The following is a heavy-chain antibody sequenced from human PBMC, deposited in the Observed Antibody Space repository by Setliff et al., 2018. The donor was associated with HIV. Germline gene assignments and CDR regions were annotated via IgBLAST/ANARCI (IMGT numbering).Heavy chain of an antibody. CDR1: GFTFNNFG. J-gene: IGHJ4*02. D-gene: IGHD6-13*01. V-gene: IGHV3-23*01. CDR2: IRGSGSGDTT. CDR3: AREDSSWYGSLDY. Sequence: GGSLRLSCAASGFTFNNFGMHWVRQAPGKGLEWVSTIRGSGSGDTTHYADFVKGRFTISRDNSKNTVYLQMNSLRAEDMAIYYCAREDSSWYGSLDYWGQGTPVTVSS.